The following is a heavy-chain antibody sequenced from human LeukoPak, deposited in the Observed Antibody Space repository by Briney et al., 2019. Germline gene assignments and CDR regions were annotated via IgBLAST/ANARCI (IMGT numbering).Heavy chain of an antibody. D-gene: IGHD3-3*01. CDR3: ARASYDFWSGYYPYYYYGMDV. J-gene: IGHJ6*02. Sequence: PGGSLRLSCAASGFTFNTYAMSWVRQAPGKGLEWVAVIWYDGSNKYYADSVKGRFTISRDNSKNTLYLQMNSLRAEDTAVYYCARASYDFWSGYYPYYYYGMDVWGQGTTVTVSS. CDR2: IWYDGSNK. V-gene: IGHV3-33*01. CDR1: GFTFNTYA.